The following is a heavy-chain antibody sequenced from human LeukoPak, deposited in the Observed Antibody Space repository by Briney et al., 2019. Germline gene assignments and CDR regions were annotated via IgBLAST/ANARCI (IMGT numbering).Heavy chain of an antibody. CDR1: GGSISSYY. CDR3: ARGIVVVPAASAFDI. CDR2: IYYSGST. D-gene: IGHD2-2*01. V-gene: IGHV4-59*01. Sequence: SETLSLTCTVSGGSISSYYWSWIRQPPGKGLEWIGYIYYSGSTNYNPSLKSRVTISVDTSKNQFSLKLTSVTAADTAVYYCARGIVVVPAASAFDIWGQGTMVTVSS. J-gene: IGHJ3*02.